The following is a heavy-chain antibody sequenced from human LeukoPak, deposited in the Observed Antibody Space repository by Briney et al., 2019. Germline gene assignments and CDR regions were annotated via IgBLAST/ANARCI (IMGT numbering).Heavy chain of an antibody. CDR2: IKQDGSEK. CDR3: ARDLGDDYDILTGYYDY. V-gene: IGHV3-7*01. D-gene: IGHD3-9*01. J-gene: IGHJ4*02. Sequence: GGSLRLSCAASGFTFSSYWMSWVRQAPGKGLEWVANIKQDGSEKYYVDSVKGRFTISRDNAKNSLYLQMNSLRAEDTAAYYCARDLGDDYDILTGYYDYWGQGTLVTVSS. CDR1: GFTFSSYW.